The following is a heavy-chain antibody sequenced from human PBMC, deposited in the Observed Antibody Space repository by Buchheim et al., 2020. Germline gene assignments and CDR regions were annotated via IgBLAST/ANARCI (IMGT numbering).Heavy chain of an antibody. CDR2: INPSGAGT. Sequence: QVQLVQSGAEVKKPGASVKVSCKASGYTFTSYYVHWVRQPPGQGLEWMGIINPSGAGTSYSQKFQGRVTMTRDTSTSTVYMELSSLRSEDTAVYYCARDRGAAAGTSPGYWGQGT. V-gene: IGHV1-46*01. CDR3: ARDRGAAAGTSPGY. D-gene: IGHD6-13*01. J-gene: IGHJ4*02. CDR1: GYTFTSYY.